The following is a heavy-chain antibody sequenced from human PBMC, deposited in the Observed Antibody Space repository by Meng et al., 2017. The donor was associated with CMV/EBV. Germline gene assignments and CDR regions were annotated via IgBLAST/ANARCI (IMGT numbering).Heavy chain of an antibody. CDR2: ISYDGSRT. CDR3: AKDRVGGGATTFNS. CDR1: GFTFNNYD. D-gene: IGHD1-14*01. J-gene: IGHJ4*02. V-gene: IGHV3-30*18. Sequence: SGFTFNNYDMHWVRQAPGRGLEWVAVISYDGSRTYYADSVKGRFTISRDNSKFTLHLQMNSLKPEDTAFYYCAKDRVGGGATTFNSWGQGTLVTVSS.